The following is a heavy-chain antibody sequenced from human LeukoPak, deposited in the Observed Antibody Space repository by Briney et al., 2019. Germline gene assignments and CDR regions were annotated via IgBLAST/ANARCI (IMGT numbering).Heavy chain of an antibody. CDR2: ISSSGSTI. CDR3: AREEEGGLDY. V-gene: IGHV3-48*03. Sequence: GGSLRLPCAASGFTFSSYEMNWVRQAPGKGLEWVSYISSSGSTIYYADSVKGRFTISRDNAKNSLYLQMNSLRAEDTAVYYCAREEEGGLDYWGQGTLVTVSS. D-gene: IGHD2-15*01. J-gene: IGHJ4*02. CDR1: GFTFSSYE.